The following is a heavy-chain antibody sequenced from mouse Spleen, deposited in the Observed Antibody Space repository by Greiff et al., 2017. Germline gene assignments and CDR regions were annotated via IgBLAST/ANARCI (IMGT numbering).Heavy chain of an antibody. CDR2: IWSGGST. CDR3: ARNMITTAYWYFDV. Sequence: VKLQQSGPGLVQPSQSLSITCTVSGFSLTSYGVHWVRQSPGKGLEWLGVIWSGGSTDYNAAFISRLSISKDNSKSQVFFKMNSLQADDTAIYYCARNMITTAYWYFDVWGAGTTVTVSS. D-gene: IGHD2-4*01. V-gene: IGHV2-2*01. CDR1: GFSLTSYG. J-gene: IGHJ1*01.